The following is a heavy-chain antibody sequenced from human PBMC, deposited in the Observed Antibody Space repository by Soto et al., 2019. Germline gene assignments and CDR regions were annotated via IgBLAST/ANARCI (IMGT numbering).Heavy chain of an antibody. CDR2: IIPILGIA. Sequence: QVQLVQSGAEVQKPGSSVKVSCKASGGTFSSYTISWVRQAPGQGLEWRGRIIPILGIANYAQKFQGRVTIPADKATGTANMELGSLRSEDRAGFYCARSVPGGLIDLGGQGTLVTASS. D-gene: IGHD1-26*01. V-gene: IGHV1-69*02. J-gene: IGHJ4*02. CDR1: GGTFSSYT. CDR3: ARSVPGGLIDL.